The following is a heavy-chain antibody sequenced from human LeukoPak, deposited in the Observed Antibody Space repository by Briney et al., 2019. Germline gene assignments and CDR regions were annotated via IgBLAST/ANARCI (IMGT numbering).Heavy chain of an antibody. J-gene: IGHJ4*02. CDR3: AKGVVVVPAAMYDY. V-gene: IGHV3-23*01. CDR2: ISGSGGST. CDR1: GFTFSSYA. Sequence: GGSLRLSCAASGFTFSSYAMSWVRQAPGKGLEWVSAISGSGGSTYYADSVKGRFTISRDNSKNTLYLRMNSLRAEDTAVYYCAKGVVVVPAAMYDYWGQGTLVTVSS. D-gene: IGHD2-2*01.